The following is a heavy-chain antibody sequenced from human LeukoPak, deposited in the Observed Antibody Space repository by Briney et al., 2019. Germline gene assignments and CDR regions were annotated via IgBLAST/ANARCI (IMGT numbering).Heavy chain of an antibody. CDR3: ARDKLPPSSGYYVD. D-gene: IGHD3-3*01. J-gene: IGHJ4*02. CDR1: GGSISSGGYY. Sequence: SETLSLTCTVSGGSISSGGYYWSWIRQHPGKGLEWIGYIYYSGSTYYNPSLKSRVTISVDTSKNQFSLKLSSVTAADTAVYYCARDKLPPSSGYYVDWGQGTLVTVSS. CDR2: IYYSGST. V-gene: IGHV4-31*03.